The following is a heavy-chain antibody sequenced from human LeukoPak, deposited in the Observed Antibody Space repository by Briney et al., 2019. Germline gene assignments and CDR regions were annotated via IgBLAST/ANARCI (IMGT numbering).Heavy chain of an antibody. D-gene: IGHD3-10*01. CDR2: IYYSGST. CDR1: GGSISSSSYY. Sequence: SETLSLTCTVSGGSISSSSYYWGWIRQPPGKGLEWIGSIYYSGSTYYNPSLKSRVTISVDTSKNQFSLKLSSVTAADTAVYYCARHYNLLWFGESRKYFDYWGQGTLVTVSS. V-gene: IGHV4-39*01. CDR3: ARHYNLLWFGESRKYFDY. J-gene: IGHJ4*02.